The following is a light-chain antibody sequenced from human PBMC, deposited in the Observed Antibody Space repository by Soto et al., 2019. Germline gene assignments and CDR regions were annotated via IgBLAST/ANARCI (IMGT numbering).Light chain of an antibody. J-gene: IGKJ4*01. CDR1: QSVSNNY. CDR2: GAS. V-gene: IGKV3D-20*02. Sequence: EIVLTQSPGTLSLSPGERATLSCRASQSVSNNYLAWYQQKPGQAPRLLIYGASSRATGIPDRFSGSGSGTDFILTISRLEPEDFAVYYCQHRSNWPLTFGGGTKVDI. CDR3: QHRSNWPLT.